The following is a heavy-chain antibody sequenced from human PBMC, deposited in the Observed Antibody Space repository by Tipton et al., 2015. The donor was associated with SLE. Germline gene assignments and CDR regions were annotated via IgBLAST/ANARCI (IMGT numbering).Heavy chain of an antibody. CDR3: ARDALRDLGSYGDDDFDI. CDR2: IYSGGST. D-gene: IGHD1-26*01. J-gene: IGHJ3*02. V-gene: IGHV3-53*05. CDR1: GFTVSSNY. Sequence: SLRLSCAASGFTVSSNYMSWVRQAPGKGPEWVSVIYSGGSTYYADSVKGRFTISRDNSKNTLYLQMNSLRAEDTAVYYCARDALRDLGSYGDDDFDIWGQGTMVTVSS.